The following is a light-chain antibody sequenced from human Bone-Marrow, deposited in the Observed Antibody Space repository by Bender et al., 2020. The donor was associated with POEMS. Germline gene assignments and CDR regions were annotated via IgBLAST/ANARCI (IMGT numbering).Light chain of an antibody. V-gene: IGLV1-40*01. CDR3: QSYDNSLSGEGV. J-gene: IGLJ3*02. CDR2: VNN. CDR1: SSNIGAGYD. Sequence: QSVLTQPPSVSGAPGQRVTISCTGSSSNIGAGYDVHWYQQLPGTAPKLLIYVNNNRPSGVPDRFSASKSGTSASLAITGLQAEDEADYYCQSYDNSLSGEGVFGGGTKLTVL.